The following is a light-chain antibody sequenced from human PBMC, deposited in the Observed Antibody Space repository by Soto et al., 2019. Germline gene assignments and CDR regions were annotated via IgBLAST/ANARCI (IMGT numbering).Light chain of an antibody. CDR1: NIDIGGYNY. J-gene: IGLJ2*01. CDR2: DVS. Sequence: QSALTQPASVSGSPGQSITISCTGTNIDIGGYNYVSWYEQHPGKAPKLMIYDVSNRPSGVSYRFSGSKSGNTASLTISGLQAEDEADYYCSSYTSRSTLGVFGGGTKLTVL. CDR3: SSYTSRSTLGV. V-gene: IGLV2-14*03.